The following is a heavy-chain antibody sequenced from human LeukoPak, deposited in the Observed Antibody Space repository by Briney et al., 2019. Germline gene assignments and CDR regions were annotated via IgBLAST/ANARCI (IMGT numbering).Heavy chain of an antibody. D-gene: IGHD6-19*01. CDR2: TYFRSKWYN. J-gene: IGHJ5*02. CDR1: GDSVYRNSAA. CDR3: ARGSRGWFVNWFDP. V-gene: IGHV6-1*01. Sequence: SHTLSLTCAISGDSVYRNSAAWNWITQSPSRGLEWLGRTYFRSKWYNDYAVSVKSRITINPDTSKNHFSLQLNSVTPDDTAVYYCARGSRGWFVNWFDPWGQGTLVTVSS.